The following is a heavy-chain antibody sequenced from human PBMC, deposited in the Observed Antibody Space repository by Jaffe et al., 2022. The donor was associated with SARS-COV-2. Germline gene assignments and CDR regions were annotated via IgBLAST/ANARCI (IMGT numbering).Heavy chain of an antibody. J-gene: IGHJ4*02. CDR2: IYHSGST. CDR1: GGSFSNYY. V-gene: IGHV4-59*01. D-gene: IGHD3-22*01. Sequence: QVQLQESGPGLVKPSETLSLTCTVSGGSFSNYYWTWIRQPPGKGLEWIGNIYHSGSTRYNPSLKSRVTVSLDTSKNQFSLDLSSVTAADTAVYYCARQNYYDSSGYYQDYWGQGTLVTVSS. CDR3: ARQNYYDSSGYYQDY.